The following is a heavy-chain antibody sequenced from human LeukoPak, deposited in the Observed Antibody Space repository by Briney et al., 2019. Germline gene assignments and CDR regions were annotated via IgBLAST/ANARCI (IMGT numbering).Heavy chain of an antibody. CDR1: GGSISSYY. CDR2: IYYSGST. V-gene: IGHV4-59*01. J-gene: IGHJ6*03. Sequence: PSETLSLTCTVSGGSISSYYWSWIRQPPGKGLEWIGYIYYSGSTNYNPSLKSRVTISVDTSKNQFSLKLSSVTAADTAVYYCARDGRQYYMDVWGKGTTVTVSS. CDR3: ARDGRQYYMDV.